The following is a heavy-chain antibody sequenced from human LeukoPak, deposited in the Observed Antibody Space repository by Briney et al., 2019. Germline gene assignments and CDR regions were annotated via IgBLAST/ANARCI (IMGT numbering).Heavy chain of an antibody. D-gene: IGHD3-22*01. CDR2: IKPDGSAQ. J-gene: IGHJ5*02. Sequence: PGRSLGLSCAASGFTFSSYAMHWVRQAPGKGLEWVATIKPDGSAQYYVDSVKGRFTISRDNAKNSLFLQINSLRAEDTAVYYCANGGTYSSGPWGQGTLVTVSS. CDR3: ANGGTYSSGP. CDR1: GFTFSSYA. V-gene: IGHV3-7*01.